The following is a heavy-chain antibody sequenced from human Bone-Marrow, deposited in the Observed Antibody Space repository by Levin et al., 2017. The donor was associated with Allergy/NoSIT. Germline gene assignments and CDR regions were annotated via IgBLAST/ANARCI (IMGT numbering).Heavy chain of an antibody. J-gene: IGHJ4*02. CDR1: GISLTTRGVG. CDR2: IYWDDDK. D-gene: IGHD3-22*01. CDR3: AHRDYDTPTSYQVADY. V-gene: IGHV2-5*02. Sequence: SGPTLVKPPQTLTLTCTFSGISLTTRGVGVGWIRQPPGKALEWLAIIYWDDDKRYSPSLNSRLTITKDTSKNQVVLTMTNMDPVDTATYYCAHRDYDTPTSYQVADYWGQGTLVTVSS.